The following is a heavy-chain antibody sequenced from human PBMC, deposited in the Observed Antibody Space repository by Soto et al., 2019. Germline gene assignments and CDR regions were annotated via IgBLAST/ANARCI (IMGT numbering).Heavy chain of an antibody. CDR1: GYTFSSYA. CDR2: ISAYNGNT. CDR3: SRDPPPPDY. Sequence: QVQLVQSGAEVKKPGASVKVSCKASGYTFSSYAISWMRQAPGQGLEWMGWISAYNGNTNSAQKLQGRVTMTTDTSTSTAYMELRSRRSDVTAVYSCSRDPPPPDYWGQGTLVTVSS. V-gene: IGHV1-18*01. J-gene: IGHJ4*02.